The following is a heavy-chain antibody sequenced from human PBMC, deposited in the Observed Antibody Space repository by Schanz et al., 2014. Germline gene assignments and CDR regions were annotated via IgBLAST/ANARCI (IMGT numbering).Heavy chain of an antibody. J-gene: IGHJ4*02. Sequence: VQLLESGGGLVQPGGSLRLSCAASGFTFSSYGMHWVRQAPGKGLEWVAVIWYDENNKYYADSVKGRFTMSRDNSKNTLYLQMNSLRADDTAVYFCARAHGNNWYGKGLDYWGQGTQVTVSS. CDR1: GFTFSSYG. D-gene: IGHD1-1*01. CDR3: ARAHGNNWYGKGLDY. CDR2: IWYDENNK. V-gene: IGHV3-33*08.